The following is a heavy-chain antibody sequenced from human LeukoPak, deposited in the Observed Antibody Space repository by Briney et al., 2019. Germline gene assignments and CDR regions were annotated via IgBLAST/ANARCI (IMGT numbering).Heavy chain of an antibody. CDR1: GGTFSSYA. CDR2: IIPIFGTA. D-gene: IGHD3-9*01. V-gene: IGHV1-69*05. Sequence: SVKVSCKASGGTFSSYAISWVRQARGQGLEWMGRIIPIFGTANYAQKFQGRVTITTDESTSTAYMELSSLRSEDTAVYYCAREGDYVILTGYYNYWGQGTLVTVSS. J-gene: IGHJ4*02. CDR3: AREGDYVILTGYYNY.